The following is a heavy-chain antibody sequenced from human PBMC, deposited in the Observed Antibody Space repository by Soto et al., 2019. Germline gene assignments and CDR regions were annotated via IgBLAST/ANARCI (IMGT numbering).Heavy chain of an antibody. V-gene: IGHV6-1*01. J-gene: IGHJ6*03. D-gene: IGHD6-6*01. CDR1: GDSVSSNSAA. CDR2: TYYRSRWYN. CDR3: AREFFWRSSSSPTYYYYLDV. Sequence: SQTLSLTCAISGDSVSSNSAAWNWIRLSPSRGLEWLARTYYRSRWYNDYAVSVRSRITVNPDTSKNQFSLRLTSVTAADTAVYYCAREFFWRSSSSPTYYYYLDVWGKGTTVTVSS.